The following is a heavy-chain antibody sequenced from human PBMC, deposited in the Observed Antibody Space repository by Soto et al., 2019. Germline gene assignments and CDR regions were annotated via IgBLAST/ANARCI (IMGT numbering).Heavy chain of an antibody. CDR3: ARVGGTYYDILTGYYFFDY. J-gene: IGHJ4*02. Sequence: ASEKVSCKASGYTFTSYGISRVRQAPGQGLEWMGWISAYNGNTNYAQKLQGRVTMTTDTSTSTAYMELRSLRSDDTAVYYCARVGGTYYDILTGYYFFDYWGQGTLVTVSS. CDR1: GYTFTSYG. D-gene: IGHD3-9*01. CDR2: ISAYNGNT. V-gene: IGHV1-18*01.